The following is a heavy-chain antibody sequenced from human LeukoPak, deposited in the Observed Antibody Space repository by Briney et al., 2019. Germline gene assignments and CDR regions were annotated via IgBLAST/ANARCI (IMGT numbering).Heavy chain of an antibody. CDR3: AKDPPTVVVVAATGD. J-gene: IGHJ4*02. CDR2: ISGSGGST. Sequence: GGSLRLSCAASGFTFSSYSMNWLRQAPGKGLEWVSAISGSGGSTYYADSVKGRFTISRDNSKNTLYLQMNSLRAEDTAVYYCAKDPPTVVVVAATGDWGQGTLVTVSS. CDR1: GFTFSSYS. V-gene: IGHV3-23*01. D-gene: IGHD2-15*01.